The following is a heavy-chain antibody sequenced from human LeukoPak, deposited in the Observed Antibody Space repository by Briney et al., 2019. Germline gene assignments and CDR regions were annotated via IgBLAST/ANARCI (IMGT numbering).Heavy chain of an antibody. J-gene: IGHJ4*02. Sequence: SETLSLTRTVSGGSISSYYWSWIRQPPGKGLEWIGYIYYSGSTNYNPSLKSRVTISVDTSKNQFSLKLSSVTAADTAVYYCARSTFNGYSYGIDYWGQGTLVTVSS. CDR1: GGSISSYY. V-gene: IGHV4-59*01. CDR3: ARSTFNGYSYGIDY. D-gene: IGHD5-18*01. CDR2: IYYSGST.